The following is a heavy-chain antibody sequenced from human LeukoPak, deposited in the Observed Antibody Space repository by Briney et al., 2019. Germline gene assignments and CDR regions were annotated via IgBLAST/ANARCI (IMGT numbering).Heavy chain of an antibody. CDR2: ISAYNGNT. Sequence: ASVKVSCKASGYTFTSYGISWVRQAPGQGLEWMGWISAYNGNTNYAQKLQGRVTMTTDTSTSTAYMELRSLRSDDTAVYYYAREGLGWLGYYYYYYMDVWGKGTTVTVSS. J-gene: IGHJ6*03. CDR3: AREGLGWLGYYYYYYMDV. D-gene: IGHD6-19*01. CDR1: GYTFTSYG. V-gene: IGHV1-18*01.